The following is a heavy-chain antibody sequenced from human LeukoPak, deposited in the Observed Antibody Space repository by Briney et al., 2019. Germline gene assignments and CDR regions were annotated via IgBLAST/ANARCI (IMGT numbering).Heavy chain of an antibody. D-gene: IGHD6-13*01. J-gene: IGHJ4*02. CDR2: IYSDNT. CDR1: GFTVSSNS. Sequence: GGSLRLSCTVSGFTVSSNSMSWVRQAPGKGLEWVSFIYSDNTHYSDSVKGRFTISRDNGKNSLYLQMNTLTVEDTAVYYCARGGRPGIAAAGTLTYWGQGTLVTVSS. CDR3: ARGGRPGIAAAGTLTY. V-gene: IGHV3-53*01.